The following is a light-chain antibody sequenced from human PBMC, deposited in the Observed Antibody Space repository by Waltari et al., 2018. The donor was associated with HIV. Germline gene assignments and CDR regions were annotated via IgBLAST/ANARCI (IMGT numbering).Light chain of an antibody. Sequence: QSVLTQSPSASGAPGQRVAISCSGSSSNIGRNRVTWYQHLPGTAPKLLIFDNTQRPSGVPDRFSGSKSGTSASLAISGLQSEYEADYYCAAWDGSLNGYVFGTGTQVTVL. CDR3: AAWDGSLNGYV. J-gene: IGLJ1*01. CDR2: DNT. V-gene: IGLV1-44*01. CDR1: SSNIGRNR.